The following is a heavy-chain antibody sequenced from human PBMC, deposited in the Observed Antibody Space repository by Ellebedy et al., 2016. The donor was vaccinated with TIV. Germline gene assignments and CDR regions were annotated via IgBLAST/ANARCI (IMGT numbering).Heavy chain of an antibody. CDR2: ISGSGGST. V-gene: IGHV3-23*01. D-gene: IGHD1-26*01. CDR1: GFTFSSYA. Sequence: GGSLRLXCAASGFTFSSYAMSWVRQAPGKGLEWVSAISGSGGSTYYADSVKGRFTISRDNSKNTLYLQMNSLRAEDTAVYYCAKEPGWATYYYYGMDVWGQGTTVTVSS. J-gene: IGHJ6*02. CDR3: AKEPGWATYYYYGMDV.